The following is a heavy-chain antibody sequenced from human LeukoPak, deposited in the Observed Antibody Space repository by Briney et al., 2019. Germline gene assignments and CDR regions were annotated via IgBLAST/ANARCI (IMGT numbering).Heavy chain of an antibody. J-gene: IGHJ3*02. Sequence: GGSLRLSCAASGFTVSSNYMSWVRQAPGKGLEWVSAIYSGGSTYYADSVKGRFTISRDNSKNTLYLQMNSLRAEDTAVYYCAKDIGAVAGYAFDIWGQGTMVTVSS. V-gene: IGHV3-53*01. CDR3: AKDIGAVAGYAFDI. D-gene: IGHD6-19*01. CDR2: IYSGGST. CDR1: GFTVSSNY.